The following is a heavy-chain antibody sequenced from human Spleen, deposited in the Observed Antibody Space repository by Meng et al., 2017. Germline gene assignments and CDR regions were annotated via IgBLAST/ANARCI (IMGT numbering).Heavy chain of an antibody. CDR2: IYYSGST. Sequence: QVLLQESGPGLVNPSQTLSLTCTVSGGSISSGDYYWSWIRQPPWKGLEWIGYIYYSGSTHYNPSLKSRVTISVDTSKNQFSLKLSSVTAADTAVYYCARRYGASAYNWFDPWGQGTLVTVSS. D-gene: IGHD4-17*01. CDR3: ARRYGASAYNWFDP. V-gene: IGHV4-30-4*01. J-gene: IGHJ5*02. CDR1: GGSISSGDYY.